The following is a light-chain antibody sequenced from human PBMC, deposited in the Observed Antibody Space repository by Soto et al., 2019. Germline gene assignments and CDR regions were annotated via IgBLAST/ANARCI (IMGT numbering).Light chain of an antibody. CDR1: QSISKW. Sequence: IQMTQSPSSLFASAGDRVVISWRANQSISKWLAWYQQKPGRAPNFLIYDASTLESGVPSRFSGSGSGTEFTLTIANLQPDDFATFYCQQYSTFPRTFGQGTKVDIK. CDR2: DAS. V-gene: IGKV1-5*01. J-gene: IGKJ1*01. CDR3: QQYSTFPRT.